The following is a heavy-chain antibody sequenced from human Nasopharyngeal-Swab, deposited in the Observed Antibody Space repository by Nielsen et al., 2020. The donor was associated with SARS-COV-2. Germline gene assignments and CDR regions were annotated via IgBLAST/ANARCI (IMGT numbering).Heavy chain of an antibody. V-gene: IGHV3-30*18. CDR3: AKDRKAPLDY. Sequence: LSLTCAASGFTFSSYGMHWVRQAPGKGLEWVAVISYDGSNKYYADSVKGRFTISRDNSKNTLYLQMNSLRAEDTAVYYCAKDRKAPLDYWGQGTLVTVSS. CDR1: GFTFSSYG. CDR2: ISYDGSNK. J-gene: IGHJ4*02.